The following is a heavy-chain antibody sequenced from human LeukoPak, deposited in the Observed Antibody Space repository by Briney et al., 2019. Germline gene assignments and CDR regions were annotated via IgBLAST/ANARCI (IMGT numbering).Heavy chain of an antibody. CDR3: ARDPSYYYDSMAYDY. J-gene: IGHJ4*02. CDR1: GEIFSSYA. Sequence: GGSLRLAWEAGGEIFSSYAMHWGGQASGQWLVWVALMSYDGSNKYYADSVKGRFTISRDNSKNTLYLQMNSLRAEDTAVYYCARDPSYYYDSMAYDYWGQGTLVTVSS. D-gene: IGHD3-22*01. CDR2: MSYDGSNK. V-gene: IGHV3-30-3*01.